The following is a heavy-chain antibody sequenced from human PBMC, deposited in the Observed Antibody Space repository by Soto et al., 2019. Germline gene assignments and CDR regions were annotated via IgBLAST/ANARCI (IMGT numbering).Heavy chain of an antibody. CDR2: ISSSSSYI. CDR3: ARDRFGELLSGMDV. CDR1: GFTFSSYS. D-gene: IGHD3-10*01. J-gene: IGHJ6*02. V-gene: IGHV3-21*01. Sequence: EVQLMESGGGLVKPGGSLRLSCAASGFTFSSYSMNWVRQAPGKGLEWVSSISSSSSYIYYADSVKGRFTISRDNAKNSLYLQMNSLRAEDTAVYYCARDRFGELLSGMDVWGQGTTVTVSS.